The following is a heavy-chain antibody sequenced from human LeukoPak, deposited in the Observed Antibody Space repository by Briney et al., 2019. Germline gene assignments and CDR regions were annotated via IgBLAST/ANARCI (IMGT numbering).Heavy chain of an antibody. V-gene: IGHV3-20*04. J-gene: IGHJ6*03. D-gene: IGHD3-10*01. CDR2: INWNGGST. CDR3: ARRGSGSRYYYYYYMDV. Sequence: PGGSLRLSCAASGFTFSSYWMSWVRQAPGKGLEWVSGINWNGGSTGYADSVKGRFTISRDNAKNSLYLQMNSLRAEDTALYYCARRGSGSRYYYYYYMDVWGKGTTVTVSS. CDR1: GFTFSSYW.